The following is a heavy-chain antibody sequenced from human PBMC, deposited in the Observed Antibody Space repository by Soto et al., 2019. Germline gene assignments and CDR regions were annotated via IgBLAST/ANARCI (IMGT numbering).Heavy chain of an antibody. D-gene: IGHD5-12*01. CDR3: ARVHSGYDFAY. Sequence: QVQLVQSGAEVKKPGASVKVSCKASGYTFTSYGINWVRQAPGQGLEWMGWISAYNGNTHYAQKLQGRVTMTTDTSTSSDYMELRSLRSDDTAVYYCARVHSGYDFAYWGQGPLVTVSS. J-gene: IGHJ4*02. CDR2: ISAYNGNT. CDR1: GYTFTSYG. V-gene: IGHV1-18*01.